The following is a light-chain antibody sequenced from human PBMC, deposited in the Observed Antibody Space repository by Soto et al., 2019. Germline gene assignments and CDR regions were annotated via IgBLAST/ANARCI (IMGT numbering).Light chain of an antibody. J-gene: IGLJ1*01. V-gene: IGLV2-14*01. CDR2: EVT. CDR3: CSYAGSYTYV. CDR1: SSDFGNFNY. Sequence: QSALTQPASVSGSPGQSITISCTGASSDFGNFNYVSWYQQHPGKVPKLIIYEVTSRPSGVSNRFSGSKSDNTASLTISGLQAEDEAYYYCCSYAGSYTYVFGTGTKLTVL.